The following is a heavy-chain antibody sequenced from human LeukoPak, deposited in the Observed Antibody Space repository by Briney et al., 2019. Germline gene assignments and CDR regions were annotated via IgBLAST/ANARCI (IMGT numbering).Heavy chain of an antibody. V-gene: IGHV3-21*01. CDR3: ATGVLEWLSTY. CDR1: GFTFSSYS. J-gene: IGHJ4*02. CDR2: ISSSSSYI. D-gene: IGHD3-3*01. Sequence: GGSLRLSCAASGFTFSSYSMNWVRQAXXXXXEWVSSISSSSSYIYYADSVKGRFTISRDNAKNSLYLQMNSLRAEDTAVYYCATGVLEWLSTYWGQGTLVTVSS.